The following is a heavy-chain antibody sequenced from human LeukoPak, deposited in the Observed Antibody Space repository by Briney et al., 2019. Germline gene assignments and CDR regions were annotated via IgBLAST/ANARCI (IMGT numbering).Heavy chain of an antibody. Sequence: GGSLRLSCAASGFTFSSYAMSWVRQAPGKGLEWVSAISGGGGNTYFADSVKGRFTISRDNSKNTLYLQMNSLRAEDTAVYYCANGLGYCSGGRCFGYWGQGTLVTVSS. CDR1: GFTFSSYA. CDR3: ANGLGYCSGGRCFGY. CDR2: ISGGGGNT. V-gene: IGHV3-23*01. D-gene: IGHD2-15*01. J-gene: IGHJ4*02.